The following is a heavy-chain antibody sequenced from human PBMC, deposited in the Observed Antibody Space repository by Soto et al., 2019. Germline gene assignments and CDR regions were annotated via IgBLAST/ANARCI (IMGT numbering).Heavy chain of an antibody. CDR2: INHSGST. J-gene: IGHJ5*02. D-gene: IGHD2-15*01. V-gene: IGHV4-34*01. Sequence: NPSETLSLTCAVYGGSFSGYYWSWIRQPPGKGLEWIGEINHSGSTNYNPSLKSRVTISVDTSKNQFSLKLSSVTAADTAVYYCASGEYCSGGSCRRYNWFDPWGQGTLVTVSS. CDR1: GGSFSGYY. CDR3: ASGEYCSGGSCRRYNWFDP.